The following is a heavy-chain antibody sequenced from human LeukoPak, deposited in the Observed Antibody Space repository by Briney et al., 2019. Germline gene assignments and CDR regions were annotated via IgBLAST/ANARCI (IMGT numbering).Heavy chain of an antibody. CDR1: GYTFTTYD. Sequence: ASVKVSCKASGYTFTTYDINWVRQATGQGLEWMGWMNPNSGNTGYAQKFQGRVTMTRNTSISTAYMELRSLRSEDTAVYYCARGPNKSDGGNSGSAWFVPLGQGTLVTVSS. V-gene: IGHV1-8*01. CDR2: MNPNSGNT. D-gene: IGHD4-23*01. J-gene: IGHJ5*02. CDR3: ARGPNKSDGGNSGSAWFVP.